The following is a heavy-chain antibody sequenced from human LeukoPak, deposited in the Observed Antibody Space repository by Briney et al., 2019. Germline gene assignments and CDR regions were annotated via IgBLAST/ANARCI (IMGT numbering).Heavy chain of an antibody. V-gene: IGHV3-74*01. Sequence: GGSLRLSCAASGFTFSTYWMHWVRQTPGKGLVWVSRISRDGTTTTYADSVKGRFTISRDNAKNTLYLEMNSLRAEDTAVYFCARDGVGASHDYWGQGALVTVSS. CDR1: GFTFSTYW. CDR3: ARDGVGASHDY. J-gene: IGHJ4*02. CDR2: ISRDGTTT. D-gene: IGHD1-26*01.